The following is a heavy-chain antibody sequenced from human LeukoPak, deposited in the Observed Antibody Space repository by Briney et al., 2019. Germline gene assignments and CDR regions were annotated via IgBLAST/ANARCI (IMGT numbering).Heavy chain of an antibody. V-gene: IGHV4-59*01. J-gene: IGHJ4*02. CDR2: IYYSGST. Sequence: SETLSLTCTVSGGSISSYYWSWIRQPPGKGLEWIGYIYYSGSTNYNPSLKSRVTISVDTSKNQFSLKLSSATAADTAVYYCARDRDRYFDYWGQGTLVTVSS. CDR1: GGSISSYY. CDR3: ARDRDRYFDY.